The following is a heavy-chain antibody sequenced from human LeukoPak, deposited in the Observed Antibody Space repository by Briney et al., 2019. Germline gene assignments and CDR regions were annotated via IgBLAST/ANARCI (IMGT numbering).Heavy chain of an antibody. CDR2: IYHSGTT. J-gene: IGHJ3*02. CDR1: GGSISSSSYY. Sequence: SETLSLTCTVSGGSISSSSYYWGWIRQPPGKGLEWIASIYHSGTTYYNPSLKSLVTISVDTSKNQFSLKLNSVTAADTAVYYCVRDCGTSVTTKGVFDIWGQGAMVTVSS. V-gene: IGHV4-39*07. CDR3: VRDCGTSVTTKGVFDI. D-gene: IGHD4-17*01.